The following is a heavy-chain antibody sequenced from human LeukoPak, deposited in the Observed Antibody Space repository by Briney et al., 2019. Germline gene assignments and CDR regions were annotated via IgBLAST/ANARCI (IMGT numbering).Heavy chain of an antibody. D-gene: IGHD1-26*01. CDR1: GGSISSYY. V-gene: IGHV4-59*08. CDR3: ASLGVGANVGF. CDR2: IYYSGST. J-gene: IGHJ4*02. Sequence: SETLSLTCTVSGGSISSYYWSWIRQPPGKGLEWIGYIYYSGSTNYNPSLKSRVIISVDTSKNQFSLKLSSVTAADTAVYYCASLGVGANVGFWGQGTLVTVSS.